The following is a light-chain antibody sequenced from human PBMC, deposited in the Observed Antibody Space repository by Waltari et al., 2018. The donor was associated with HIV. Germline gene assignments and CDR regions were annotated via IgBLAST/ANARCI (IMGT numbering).Light chain of an antibody. CDR3: AAWNDSLSGYV. J-gene: IGLJ1*01. CDR2: RNN. CDR1: SSNIGRNY. V-gene: IGLV1-47*01. Sequence: QSVLTQPPSASGTPGQRVTISCSGSSSNIGRNYVYWYQQLPGTAPKLLIYRNNQRPSRVPDRCSGSKSGTSASLAISGLRSEDEADYYCAAWNDSLSGYVFGTGTKVTV.